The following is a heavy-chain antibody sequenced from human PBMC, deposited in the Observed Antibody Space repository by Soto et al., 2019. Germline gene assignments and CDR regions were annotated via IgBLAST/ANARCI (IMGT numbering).Heavy chain of an antibody. J-gene: IGHJ3*02. CDR1: GFTFSNAW. D-gene: IGHD3-3*01. CDR2: IKSKTDGGTT. Sequence: GGSLRLSCAASGFTFSNAWMSWVRQAPGKGLEWVGRIKSKTDGGTTDYAAPVKGRFTISRDDSKNTLYLQMNSLKTEDTAVYYCTTGSRITIFGVVIDAFDIWGQGTMITVSS. CDR3: TTGSRITIFGVVIDAFDI. V-gene: IGHV3-15*01.